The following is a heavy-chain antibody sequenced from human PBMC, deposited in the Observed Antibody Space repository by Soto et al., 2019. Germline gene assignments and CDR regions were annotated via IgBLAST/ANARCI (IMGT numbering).Heavy chain of an antibody. D-gene: IGHD2-21*02. J-gene: IGHJ6*02. CDR2: IKQDGSEK. Sequence: GGSLRLSCAASGFTFSSYWMSWVRQAPGKGLEWVANIKQDGSEKYYVDSVKGRFTISRDNAKNSLYLQMNSLRAEDKAVYCCARGWRHYYYGMDVWGQGTTVTVSS. CDR3: ARGWRHYYYGMDV. CDR1: GFTFSSYW. V-gene: IGHV3-7*05.